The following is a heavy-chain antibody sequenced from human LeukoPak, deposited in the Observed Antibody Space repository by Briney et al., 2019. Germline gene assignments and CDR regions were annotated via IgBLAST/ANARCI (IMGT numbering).Heavy chain of an antibody. V-gene: IGHV3-49*04. CDR2: IRSKAYGGTT. D-gene: IGHD5-12*01. J-gene: IGHJ6*02. CDR1: GFTFGDYA. CDR3: TSYDPSDYYGMDV. Sequence: GGSLRLSCTASGFTFGDYAMTWVRQAPGKGLEWVGFIRSKAYGGTTEYAASVKGRFTISRDDSKSIAYLHMNSLKTEDTAVYYCTSYDPSDYYGMDVWGQGTTVTVSS.